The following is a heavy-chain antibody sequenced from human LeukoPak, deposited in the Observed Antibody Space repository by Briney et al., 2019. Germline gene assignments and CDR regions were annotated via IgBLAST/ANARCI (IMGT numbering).Heavy chain of an antibody. CDR2: INQDGSET. CDR1: GFTFTNFW. J-gene: IGHJ3*02. D-gene: IGHD4-23*01. CDR3: ARGQDTVVTSRDAFDI. V-gene: IGHV3-7*01. Sequence: PGGSLRLSCTASGFTFTNFWMSWVRQAPGMGLAWVATINQDGSETYFVDSVKGRFTISRDNAKNSLYLQMNSLRAEDTAVYYCARGQDTVVTSRDAFDIWGQGTMVTVSS.